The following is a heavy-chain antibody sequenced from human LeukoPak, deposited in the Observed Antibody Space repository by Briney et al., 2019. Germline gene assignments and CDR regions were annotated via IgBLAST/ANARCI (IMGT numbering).Heavy chain of an antibody. V-gene: IGHV1-18*01. D-gene: IGHD5-18*01. J-gene: IGHJ6*03. CDR1: GYTFTSYG. CDR3: ARCGYSYGYHYYYYMDV. CDR2: ISAYNGNT. Sequence: ASVKVSCKASGYTFTSYGISWVRQAPGQGLEGMGWISAYNGNTNYAQKLQGRVTMTTDTSTSTAYMELRSLRSDDTAVYYCARCGYSYGYHYYYYMDVWGKGTTVTVSS.